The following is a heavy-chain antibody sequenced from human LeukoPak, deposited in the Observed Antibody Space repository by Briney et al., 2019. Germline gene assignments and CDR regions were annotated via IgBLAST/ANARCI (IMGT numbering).Heavy chain of an antibody. V-gene: IGHV1-2*02. J-gene: IGHJ4*02. CDR3: ARGRYSYGYGEFDY. D-gene: IGHD5-18*01. CDR1: GYTFTGYY. Sequence: ASVKVSCKASGYTFTGYYMHWVRQAPGQGLEWMGWINPNSGGTNYAQKFQGRVTMTRNTSISTAYMELSSLRSEDTAVYYCARGRYSYGYGEFDYWGQGTLVTVSS. CDR2: INPNSGGT.